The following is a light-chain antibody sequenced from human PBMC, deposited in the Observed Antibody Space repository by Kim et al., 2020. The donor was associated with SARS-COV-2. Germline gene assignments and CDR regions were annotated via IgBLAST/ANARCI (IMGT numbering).Light chain of an antibody. V-gene: IGLV1-44*01. CDR2: END. CDR3: AAWDDSLNAVV. CDR1: SSNIGSHT. Sequence: GQRVTISCSGSSSNIGSHTVNWYQQLPGRAPKLLINENDQRPSGVPDRFAGSKSGTSASLAISGLQSENEADYYCAAWDDSLNAVVFGGGTKLTVL. J-gene: IGLJ2*01.